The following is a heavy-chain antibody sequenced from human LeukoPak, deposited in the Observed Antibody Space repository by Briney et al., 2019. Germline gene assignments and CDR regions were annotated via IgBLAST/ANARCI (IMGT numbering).Heavy chain of an antibody. D-gene: IGHD6-13*01. CDR3: ARDSSSWSIYYYYYMDV. Sequence: GGSLRLSCAASGFTFSSHGMSWVRQAPGKGLEWVSTISGSGDYTYYADSVKGRFTISRDNAKNTLYLQMNSLRAEDTAVYYCARDSSSWSIYYYYYMDVWGKGTTVTISS. V-gene: IGHV3-23*01. CDR2: ISGSGDYT. J-gene: IGHJ6*03. CDR1: GFTFSSHG.